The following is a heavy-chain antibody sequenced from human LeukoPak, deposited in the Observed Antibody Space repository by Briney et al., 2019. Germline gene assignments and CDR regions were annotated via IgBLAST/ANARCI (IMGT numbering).Heavy chain of an antibody. CDR1: GFTFSSYG. CDR2: IRYDGSNK. Sequence: PGGSLRLSCAASGFTFSSYGMHWVRQAPGKGLERVAFIRYDGSNKYYADSVKGRFTISRDNSKNTLYLQMNSLRAEDTAVYYCAKEQDIVVVPAAISFDYWGQGTLVTVSS. D-gene: IGHD2-2*01. J-gene: IGHJ4*02. V-gene: IGHV3-30*02. CDR3: AKEQDIVVVPAAISFDY.